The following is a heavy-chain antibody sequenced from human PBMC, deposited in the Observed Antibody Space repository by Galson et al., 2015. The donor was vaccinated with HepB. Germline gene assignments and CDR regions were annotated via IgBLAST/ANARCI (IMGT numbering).Heavy chain of an antibody. CDR2: IYWNDDK. D-gene: IGHD6-19*01. J-gene: IGHJ5*01. CDR1: GFSLSTSGVG. V-gene: IGHV2-5*01. Sequence: PALVKPTQTLTLTCTFSGFSLSTSGVGVGWIRQPPGKALEWLALIYWNDDKRYSPSLKSRLTITKDTSKNQVVLTMTNMDPVDTATYYCTRARYSSTSWWFDSWGQGTLVTVSS. CDR3: TRARYSSTSWWFDS.